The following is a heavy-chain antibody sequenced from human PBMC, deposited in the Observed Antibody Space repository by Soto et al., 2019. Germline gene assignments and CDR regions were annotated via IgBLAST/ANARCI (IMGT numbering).Heavy chain of an antibody. Sequence: SETLSLTCAVYGGSFSGYDWTWIRQPPGTGLEWIGEINHSGSTNYNPSLKSRVTISVDTSKNQFSLKLTSVTAADTAVYYCARDKITGLFDYWGQGTLVTGSS. V-gene: IGHV4-34*01. CDR3: ARDKITGLFDY. CDR2: INHSGST. D-gene: IGHD2-8*02. J-gene: IGHJ4*02. CDR1: GGSFSGYD.